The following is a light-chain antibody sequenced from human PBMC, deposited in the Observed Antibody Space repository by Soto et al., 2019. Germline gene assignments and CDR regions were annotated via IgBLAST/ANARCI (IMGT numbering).Light chain of an antibody. J-gene: IGKJ1*01. V-gene: IGKV1-6*01. CDR3: LQDYSWPWT. Sequence: AIQMTQSPSSLSASVGDRLTITCRASQDVRNYVGWYQQKPGKAPKFLLYGAFSLETGIPSRFSGSGDGTEFTLTINSLLPEDFATYFCLQDYSWPWTFGQGTKVEV. CDR1: QDVRNY. CDR2: GAF.